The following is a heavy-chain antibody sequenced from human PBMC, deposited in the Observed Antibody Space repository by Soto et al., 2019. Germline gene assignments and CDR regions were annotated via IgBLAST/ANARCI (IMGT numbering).Heavy chain of an antibody. J-gene: IGHJ4*01. D-gene: IGHD3-10*01. V-gene: IGHV1-69*13. CDR2: IIPIFGTA. CDR3: ARVKGDYYGSGSYYNDPEIDY. CDR1: GGTFSSYA. Sequence: SVKVSCKASGGTFSSYAISWVRQAPGQGLEWMGGIIPIFGTANYAQKFQGRVTITADESTSTAYMELSSLRSEDTAVYYCARVKGDYYGSGSYYNDPEIDYSG.